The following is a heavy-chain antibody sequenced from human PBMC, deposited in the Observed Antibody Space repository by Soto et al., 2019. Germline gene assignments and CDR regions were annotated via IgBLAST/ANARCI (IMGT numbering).Heavy chain of an antibody. CDR1: GFTFSSYA. D-gene: IGHD2-21*02. Sequence: QVQLVESGGGVVQPGRSLRLSCAASGFTFSSYAMHWVRQAPGKGLEWVAVISYDGSNKYYADSVKGRFTISRDNSKNTLYLQMNSLRAEDTAAYYCARETVVTARNPVWDYWGQGTLVTVSS. CDR3: ARETVVTARNPVWDY. J-gene: IGHJ4*02. V-gene: IGHV3-30-3*01. CDR2: ISYDGSNK.